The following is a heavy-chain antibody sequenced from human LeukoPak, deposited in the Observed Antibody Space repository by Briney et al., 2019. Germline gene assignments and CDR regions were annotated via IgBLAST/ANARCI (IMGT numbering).Heavy chain of an antibody. CDR1: GFTFSNYW. V-gene: IGHV3-74*01. CDR3: ARVSTGKYYFDS. J-gene: IGHJ4*02. D-gene: IGHD2-8*02. Sequence: PGGSLRLSCAVSGFTFSNYWMHWVRQAPGKGLVWVTRINTDGSTTSYADSVEGRFTISRDNAKNTLYLQMNSLRAEDTAVCYCARVSTGKYYFDSWGQGTLVTVSS. CDR2: INTDGSTT.